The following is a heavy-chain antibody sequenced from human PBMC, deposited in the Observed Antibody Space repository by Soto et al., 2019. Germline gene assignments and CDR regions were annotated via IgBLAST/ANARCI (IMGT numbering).Heavy chain of an antibody. V-gene: IGHV1-2*04. CDR1: GYTFTGYY. Sequence: ASVKVSCKASGYTFTGYYMHWVRLAPGQGLEWMGWINPNSGGTNYAQKFQGWVTMTRDTSISTAYMELSRLRSDDTAVYYCARGGVQLWLLAFDIWGQGTMVTVSS. CDR2: INPNSGGT. D-gene: IGHD5-18*01. CDR3: ARGGVQLWLLAFDI. J-gene: IGHJ3*02.